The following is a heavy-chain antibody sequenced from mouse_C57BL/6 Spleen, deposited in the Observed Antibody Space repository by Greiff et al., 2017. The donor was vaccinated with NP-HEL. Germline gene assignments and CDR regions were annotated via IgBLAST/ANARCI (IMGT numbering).Heavy chain of an antibody. CDR3: ARRRGGSSPYWYFDV. Sequence: QVQLQQSGAELVRPGTSVKVSCKASGYAFTNYLIEWVKQRPGQGLEWIGVINPGSGGTNYNEKFKGKATLTADKSSSTAYMQLSSLTSEDSAVYFCARRRGGSSPYWYFDVWGTGTTVTVSS. CDR2: INPGSGGT. V-gene: IGHV1-54*01. D-gene: IGHD1-1*01. CDR1: GYAFTNYL. J-gene: IGHJ1*03.